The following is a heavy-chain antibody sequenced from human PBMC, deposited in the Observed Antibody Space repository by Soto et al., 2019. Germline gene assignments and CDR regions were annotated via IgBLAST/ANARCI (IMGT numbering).Heavy chain of an antibody. V-gene: IGHV3-23*01. CDR3: AKGPTVFGAVISFDYYYGMYV. Sequence: GGSLRLSCTASGFTFSSSAMSWVRQAPGRGLEWVSGISGSGAGTYYADSVKGRFTISRDNSKDTLYLQMSGLRAEDAAVYYCAKGPTVFGAVISFDYYYGMYVWGQGTPVTVSS. CDR1: GFTFSSSA. D-gene: IGHD3-3*01. J-gene: IGHJ6*02. CDR2: ISGSGAGT.